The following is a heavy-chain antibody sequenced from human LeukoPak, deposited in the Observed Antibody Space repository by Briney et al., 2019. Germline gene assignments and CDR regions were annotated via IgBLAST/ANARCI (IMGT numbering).Heavy chain of an antibody. V-gene: IGHV1-46*01. CDR3: ARDLNSGYWFDP. Sequence: ASVKVSSKASGYTFTNYYMHWVRQAPGQGLEWMGIINPSGGSTSYAQKFQGRVTMTRDMSTSTVYMELSSLRSEDTAVYYCARDLNSGYWFDPWGQGTLVTVSS. J-gene: IGHJ5*02. CDR1: GYTFTNYY. D-gene: IGHD6-25*01. CDR2: INPSGGST.